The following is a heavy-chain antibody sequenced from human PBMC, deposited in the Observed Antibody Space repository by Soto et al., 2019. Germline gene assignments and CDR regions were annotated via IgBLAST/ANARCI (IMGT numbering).Heavy chain of an antibody. D-gene: IGHD3-9*01. CDR2: INPNSGGT. CDR1: GYTFTGYY. CDR3: ARGFDSEARNAFDI. V-gene: IGHV1-2*02. Sequence: ASVKVSCKASGYTFTGYYIHWVRQAPGQGLEWMGWINPNSGGTNYAQKFQGRVTMTRDTSISTAYMELSRLRSDDTAVYYCARGFDSEARNAFDIWGQGTMVTVSS. J-gene: IGHJ3*02.